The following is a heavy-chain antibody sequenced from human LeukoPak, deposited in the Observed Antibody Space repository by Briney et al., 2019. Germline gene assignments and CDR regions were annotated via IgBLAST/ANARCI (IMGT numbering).Heavy chain of an antibody. CDR2: ISTSYSGI. J-gene: IGHJ4*02. CDR1: GFIVSRYS. V-gene: IGHV3-48*01. Sequence: TGGSLRLSCAASGFIVSRYSMTWVRQAPGKGLGWVSSISTSYSGIYYADSVKGRFTISRDNAKNSLYLQMDSLRADDTAVYYCARAYCSSITCFEWGQGTLVTVSS. D-gene: IGHD2-2*01. CDR3: ARAYCSSITCFE.